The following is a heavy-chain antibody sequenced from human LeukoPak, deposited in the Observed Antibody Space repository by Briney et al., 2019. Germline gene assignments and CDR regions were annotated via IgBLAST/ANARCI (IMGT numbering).Heavy chain of an antibody. D-gene: IGHD3-10*01. CDR2: INHSGST. V-gene: IGHV4-34*01. Sequence: PSETLSLTCVVYGGSFSGYYWSWIRQPPGKGLEWIGEINHSGSTNYNQSLKSRVTISVDTSKNRFSLKLSSVTAADTAVYYCARAGAYYYGSGSYAGRDFQHWGQGTLVTVSS. CDR1: GGSFSGYY. CDR3: ARAGAYYYGSGSYAGRDFQH. J-gene: IGHJ1*01.